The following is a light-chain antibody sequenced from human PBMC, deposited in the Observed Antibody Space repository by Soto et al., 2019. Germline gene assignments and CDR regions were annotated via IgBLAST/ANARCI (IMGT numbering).Light chain of an antibody. CDR1: SSNIGSNP. CDR3: AAWDDSLSGVI. V-gene: IGLV1-44*01. Sequence: QSVLTQSPSASGTPGQTVTISCSGSSSNIGSNPVNWYQQLPGTAPKLLIYSHSQRPAGVPDRFSGSKSGTSASLAISGLQSEDEADYYCAAWDDSLSGVIFGGGTQLTVL. J-gene: IGLJ2*01. CDR2: SHS.